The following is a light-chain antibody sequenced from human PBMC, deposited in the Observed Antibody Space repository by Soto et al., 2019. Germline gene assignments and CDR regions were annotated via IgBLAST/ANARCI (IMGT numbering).Light chain of an antibody. Sequence: EIVLTQSPGTLSLSPGERATLSCRASQSVSSSYLAWYQQNPGQAPRLLIYGASSRATGILDRFSGSGSGTDFTLSISRLEPEDFAVYYCQQYGRSPYTFGQGTKLEIK. CDR3: QQYGRSPYT. V-gene: IGKV3-20*01. CDR2: GAS. CDR1: QSVSSSY. J-gene: IGKJ2*01.